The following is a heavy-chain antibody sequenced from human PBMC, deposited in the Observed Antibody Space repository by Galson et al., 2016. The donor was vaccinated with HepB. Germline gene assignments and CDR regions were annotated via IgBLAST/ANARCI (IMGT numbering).Heavy chain of an antibody. Sequence: PALVKPPQTLTLTCTFSGFSHSTSGVGVGWIRQPPGKALEWLALIYWDDDKRYSPSLKSRLTITKDTSKNQVVLTMTNMDPVDTATYYCAHRTAVAGFNYWGQGTLVTVSS. CDR3: AHRTAVAGFNY. CDR1: GFSHSTSGVG. CDR2: IYWDDDK. V-gene: IGHV2-5*02. D-gene: IGHD6-19*01. J-gene: IGHJ4*02.